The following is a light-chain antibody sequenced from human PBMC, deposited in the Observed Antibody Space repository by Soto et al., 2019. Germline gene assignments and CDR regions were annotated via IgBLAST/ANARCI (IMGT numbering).Light chain of an antibody. J-gene: IGLJ1*01. CDR2: GVS. Sequence: QSALTQPASVSGSPGQSLTISCTGTSNDIGFYDYVSWYQQYPGKAPKLLIYGVSNRPSGISDRFSGSKSGSTASLTISGVRDEYEDDCCCSSYSNSYVYVFGSGTKVTVL. CDR1: SNDIGFYDY. V-gene: IGLV2-14*01. CDR3: SSYSNSYVYV.